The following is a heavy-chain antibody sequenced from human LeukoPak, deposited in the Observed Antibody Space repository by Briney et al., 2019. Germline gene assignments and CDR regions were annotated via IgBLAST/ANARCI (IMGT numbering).Heavy chain of an antibody. V-gene: IGHV4-34*01. J-gene: IGHJ3*02. CDR2: INHSGST. CDR3: AWDAYDILTGYYKDSFDI. D-gene: IGHD3-9*01. Sequence: SETLSLTCAVYGGSFSGYYWSWIRQPPGKGLEWIGEINHSGSTNYNPSLKSRVTISVDTSKNQFSLKLSSVTDADTAVYYCAWDAYDILTGYYKDSFDIWGQGTMVTVSS. CDR1: GGSFSGYY.